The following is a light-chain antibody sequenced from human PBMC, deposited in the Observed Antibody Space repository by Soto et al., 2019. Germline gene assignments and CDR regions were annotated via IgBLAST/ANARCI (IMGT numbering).Light chain of an antibody. J-gene: IGKJ5*01. Sequence: DIQMTQSPSTLSASVGDRVTITCRASQSISSLLAWYQQIPGRAPTLLIYKASTLESGVPSRFSGSGSGTEFTLTISSLQPDDSATYYCQQYNSYPLTFGHGTRLEIK. CDR2: KAS. V-gene: IGKV1-5*03. CDR3: QQYNSYPLT. CDR1: QSISSL.